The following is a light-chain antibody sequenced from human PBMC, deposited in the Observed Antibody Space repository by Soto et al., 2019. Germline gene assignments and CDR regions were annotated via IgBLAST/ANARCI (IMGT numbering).Light chain of an antibody. J-gene: IGKJ1*01. CDR3: QQYGSATWT. CDR1: QRFXSN. V-gene: IGKV3-20*01. CDR2: CAS. Sequence: EIVLTQSAATLSVSPGESASLSCRASQRFXSNFAWYEHKPGRAPRILXDCASTRATGSPDRLSGSGSGTDFTLTISRLDPEDFAVYYFQQYGSATWTFGQGTKVDIK.